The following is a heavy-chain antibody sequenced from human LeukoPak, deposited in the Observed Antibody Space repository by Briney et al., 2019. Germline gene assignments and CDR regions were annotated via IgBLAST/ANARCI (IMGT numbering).Heavy chain of an antibody. CDR1: GFSFSSYW. CDR3: ARDPGSSSFDL. J-gene: IGHJ4*02. D-gene: IGHD6-13*01. Sequence: GGSLRLSCTASGFSFSSYWMSWVRQTPEKGLEFVANINQDGSVTNYVDSLKGRCTISIDNAKKSLYLEIRSLRADDTALYYCARDPGSSSFDLWGQGTLVTVSS. V-gene: IGHV3-7*01. CDR2: INQDGSVT.